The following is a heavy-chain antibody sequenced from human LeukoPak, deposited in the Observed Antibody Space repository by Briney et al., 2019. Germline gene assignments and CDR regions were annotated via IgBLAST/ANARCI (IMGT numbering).Heavy chain of an antibody. Sequence: SGGSLRLSCAASGFTFSSYSMNWVRQAPGKGLEWVSSISSSSRYIYYADSVKGRFTISRDNAKNSLYLQMNSLRAEDTAVYYCARGLPDWLNLGNAFDIWGQGTMVTVSS. V-gene: IGHV3-21*01. J-gene: IGHJ3*02. CDR1: GFTFSSYS. D-gene: IGHD3-9*01. CDR2: ISSSSRYI. CDR3: ARGLPDWLNLGNAFDI.